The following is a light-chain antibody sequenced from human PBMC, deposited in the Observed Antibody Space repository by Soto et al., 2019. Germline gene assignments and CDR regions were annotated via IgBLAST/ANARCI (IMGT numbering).Light chain of an antibody. Sequence: QSVLTQPPSVSAAPGQKVTISCSGSSSNIGNNYVSWYQQLPGTAPKLLIYDNNKRPSGIPDRFSGSKSGTSATLGITGLQTGDEADYYRGTWDSSLSAGQVFGTGTKVTVL. J-gene: IGLJ1*01. V-gene: IGLV1-51*01. CDR1: SSNIGNNY. CDR3: GTWDSSLSAGQV. CDR2: DNN.